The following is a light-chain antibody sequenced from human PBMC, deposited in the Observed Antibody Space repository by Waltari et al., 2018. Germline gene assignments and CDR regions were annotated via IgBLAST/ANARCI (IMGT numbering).Light chain of an antibody. Sequence: QSALTQPASVSGSPGQSIPISCTGTSSDVGGYNYVSGYQQHPGKAPKLMIFDVSNRPSGVSNRFSGSKSGNTASLTISGLQAEDEADYYCSSYISSSTLELFGGGTSLTVL. V-gene: IGLV2-14*03. CDR2: DVS. CDR3: SSYISSSTLEL. J-gene: IGLJ2*01. CDR1: SSDVGGYNY.